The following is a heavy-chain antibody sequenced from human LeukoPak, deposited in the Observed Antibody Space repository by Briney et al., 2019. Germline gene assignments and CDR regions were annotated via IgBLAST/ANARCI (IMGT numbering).Heavy chain of an antibody. V-gene: IGHV3-7*01. CDR2: IKTDGYDK. CDR3: ARALYNHGWFPDYFDY. J-gene: IGHJ4*02. D-gene: IGHD6-19*01. Sequence: GGSLRLSCAASGFTFSSYWMSWVRQAPGKGLEWVANIKTDGYDKYYVDSLKGRFTISRDNAENSLCLQMDSLRAEDTAVYYCARALYNHGWFPDYFDYWGQGTLVTVSS. CDR1: GFTFSSYW.